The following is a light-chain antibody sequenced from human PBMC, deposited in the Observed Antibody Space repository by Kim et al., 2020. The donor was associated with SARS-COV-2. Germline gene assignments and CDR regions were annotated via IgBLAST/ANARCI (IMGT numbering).Light chain of an antibody. CDR1: QSVSGYY. V-gene: IGKV3-20*01. CDR2: GTS. Sequence: PGERATLPCRASQSVSGYYLAWFQQKPGQAPRLLIYGTSNRATGIPDRFTGSGSGTDFTLTISRLEPEDFVVYYCQQYSSSPPMYTFGQGTKLEI. CDR3: QQYSSSPPMYT. J-gene: IGKJ2*01.